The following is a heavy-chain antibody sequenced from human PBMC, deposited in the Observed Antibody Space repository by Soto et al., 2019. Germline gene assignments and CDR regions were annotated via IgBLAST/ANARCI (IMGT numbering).Heavy chain of an antibody. D-gene: IGHD3-3*01. CDR3: ASQPYYYFWSGYTNWFDP. Sequence: EVQLVESGGGLVQPGGSLRLSCAASGFTFSSYSMNWVRQAPGKGLEWVSYISSSSSTIYYADSVKGRFTISRDNAKNSLYLQMNSLRYEDTAVYYCASQPYYYFWSGYTNWFDPWGQGTLVTVSS. CDR1: GFTFSSYS. V-gene: IGHV3-48*02. CDR2: ISSSSSTI. J-gene: IGHJ5*02.